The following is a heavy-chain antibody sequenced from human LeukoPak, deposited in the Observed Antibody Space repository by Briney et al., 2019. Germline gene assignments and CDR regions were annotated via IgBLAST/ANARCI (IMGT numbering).Heavy chain of an antibody. Sequence: PGGSLRLSCAASGFTFSSYWMHWVRQAPGKGLVWVSRINSDGSSTSYADSVKGRFTISRDNAKNTLYLQMNSLRAEDTAVYYCARVSYYYGLGSYRPTAVYYFDYWGQGTLVTVSS. CDR3: ARVSYYYGLGSYRPTAVYYFDY. D-gene: IGHD3-10*01. J-gene: IGHJ4*02. CDR2: INSDGSST. CDR1: GFTFSSYW. V-gene: IGHV3-74*01.